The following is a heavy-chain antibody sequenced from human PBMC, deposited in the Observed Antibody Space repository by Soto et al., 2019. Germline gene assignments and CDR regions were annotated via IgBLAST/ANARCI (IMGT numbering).Heavy chain of an antibody. D-gene: IGHD3-22*01. Sequence: GGSLRLSCAASGVTFSSYGMHWVRQAPGKGLQWVAVISYDGTKKYYTDSVKGRFTVSRDNTKNTLYLQMNSLRAEDTVVYYCAMGMYYLDSSLYPGSFDYWGQGTLVTVSS. CDR2: ISYDGTKK. J-gene: IGHJ4*02. CDR3: AMGMYYLDSSLYPGSFDY. V-gene: IGHV3-30*03. CDR1: GVTFSSYG.